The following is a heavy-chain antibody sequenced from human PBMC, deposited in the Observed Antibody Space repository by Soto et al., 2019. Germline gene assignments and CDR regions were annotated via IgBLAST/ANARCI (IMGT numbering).Heavy chain of an antibody. D-gene: IGHD3-22*01. V-gene: IGHV5-51*01. CDR1: GYSFTSYW. J-gene: IGHJ4*02. CDR3: ARQGPGYDSSGYYYPEFDY. CDR2: IYPGDSDT. Sequence: LGESLKISCKGSGYSFTSYWIGWVRQMPGKGLEWMGIIYPGDSDTRYSPSFQGQVTISADKSISTAYLQWSSLKASDTAMYYCARQGPGYDSSGYYYPEFDYWGQGTLVTVSS.